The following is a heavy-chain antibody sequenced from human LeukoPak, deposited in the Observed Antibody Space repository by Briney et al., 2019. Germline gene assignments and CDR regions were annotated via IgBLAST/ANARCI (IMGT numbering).Heavy chain of an antibody. CDR3: ARDFLGSDRIAVAGTHYYYYMDV. Sequence: GGSLRLSCAASGFTVSSHAMSWVRQPSGKGPEWLSAIRGSGGNTFYADSVKGRFSISRDTSKNTVSLQMNSLRAEDTAVYYCARDFLGSDRIAVAGTHYYYYMDVWGKGTTVTVSS. CDR2: IRGSGGNT. D-gene: IGHD6-19*01. V-gene: IGHV3-23*01. J-gene: IGHJ6*03. CDR1: GFTVSSHA.